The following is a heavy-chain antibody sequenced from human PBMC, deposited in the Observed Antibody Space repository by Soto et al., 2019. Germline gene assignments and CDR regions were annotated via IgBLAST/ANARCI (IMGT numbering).Heavy chain of an antibody. V-gene: IGHV3-21*06. Sequence: LRLSCAASGFTFTRYSMNWVRQAPGKGLEWVSSISSTTNYIYYGDSMKGRFTISRDNTKNSLYLEMNSLRAEDTAVYYCARESEDLTSNFDYWGQGTLVTVSS. CDR1: GFTFTRYS. J-gene: IGHJ4*02. CDR2: ISSTTNYI. CDR3: ARESEDLTSNFDY.